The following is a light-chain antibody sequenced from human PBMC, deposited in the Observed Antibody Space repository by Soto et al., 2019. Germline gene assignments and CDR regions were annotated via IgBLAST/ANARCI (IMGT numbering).Light chain of an antibody. CDR2: DAS. Sequence: EIVLTQSPATLSLSPGERATLSCRASQSVSSYLAWYQQKPGQAPRLLIYDASNRATGIPARFSGSGSGTDFTLTISSLEPEEFAVYYCQQRSNWLIFTFGPGTKVDIK. CDR3: QQRSNWLIFT. V-gene: IGKV3-11*01. J-gene: IGKJ3*01. CDR1: QSVSSY.